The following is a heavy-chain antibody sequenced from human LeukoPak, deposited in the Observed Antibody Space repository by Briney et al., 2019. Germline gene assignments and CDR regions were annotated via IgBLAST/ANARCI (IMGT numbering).Heavy chain of an antibody. V-gene: IGHV7-4-1*02. J-gene: IGHJ1*01. CDR3: ARSSKSLAAAGTWYFQH. CDR1: GYTFTIYA. Sequence: ASVKVSCKASGYTFTIYAMNWVRQAPGQGLEWMGWINTNTGNPTYAQGFTGRFVFSLDTSVSTAYLQISSLKAEDTAVYYCARSSKSLAAAGTWYFQHWGQGTLVTVSS. CDR2: INTNTGNP. D-gene: IGHD6-13*01.